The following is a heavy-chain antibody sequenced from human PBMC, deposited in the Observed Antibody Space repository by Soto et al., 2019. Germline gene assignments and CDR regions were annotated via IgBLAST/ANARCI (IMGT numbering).Heavy chain of an antibody. Sequence: SETLSLTCADYGASFSGYYWSWIRQPPGKGLEWIGEINHSGSTNYNPSLKSRVTISVDTSKNQFSLKLSSVTAADTAVYYCARTKHIVVVTAIRWFDPWGQGTLVTVS. CDR3: ARTKHIVVVTAIRWFDP. CDR2: INHSGST. J-gene: IGHJ5*02. D-gene: IGHD2-21*02. V-gene: IGHV4-34*01. CDR1: GASFSGYY.